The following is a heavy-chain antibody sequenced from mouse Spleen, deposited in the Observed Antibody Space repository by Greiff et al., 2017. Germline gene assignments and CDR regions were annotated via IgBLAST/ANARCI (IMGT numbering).Heavy chain of an antibody. CDR1: GYTFTGYW. CDR3: ASLSMITTRVYFDY. V-gene: IGHV1-9*01. CDR2: ILPGSGST. D-gene: IGHD2-4*01. Sequence: QVQLKQSGAELMKPGASVKLSCKATGYTFTGYWIEWVKQRPGHGLEWIGEILPGSGSTNYNEKFKGKATFTADTSSNTAYMQLSSLTTEDSAIYYCASLSMITTRVYFDYWGQGTTLTVSS. J-gene: IGHJ2*01.